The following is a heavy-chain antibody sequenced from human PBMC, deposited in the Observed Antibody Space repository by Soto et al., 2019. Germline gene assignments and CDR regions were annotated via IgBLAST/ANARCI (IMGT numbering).Heavy chain of an antibody. V-gene: IGHV4-39*02. CDR2: ISYSGST. CDR3: AWQYHSTWYFWFEP. D-gene: IGHD6-13*01. CDR1: GGIMTSSSYF. Sequence: SETLSLTCTVSGGIMTSSSYFWGWIRQPPGKGLEWIGSISYSGSTFYNPSLKSRVTVSVDTSKNHFSLKLTSVTAADTAVYYCAWQYHSTWYFWFEPWGQGTLVTVSS. J-gene: IGHJ5*02.